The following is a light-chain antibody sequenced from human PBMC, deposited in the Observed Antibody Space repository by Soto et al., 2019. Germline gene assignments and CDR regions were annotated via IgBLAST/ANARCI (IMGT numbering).Light chain of an antibody. CDR1: SSNIGAGYD. J-gene: IGLJ7*01. CDR3: CSFAVGSTLV. Sequence: QSVLTQPPSVSGAPGQRLTISCTGSSSNIGAGYDVHWYQQFPGTAPKLLIFSDINRPSGVPARFSASKSGSSASLAISGLQAEDEADYYCCSFAVGSTLVFGGGTQLTVL. V-gene: IGLV1-40*01. CDR2: SDI.